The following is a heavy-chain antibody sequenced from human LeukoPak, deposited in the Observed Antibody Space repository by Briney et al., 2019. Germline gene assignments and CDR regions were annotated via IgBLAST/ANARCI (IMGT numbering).Heavy chain of an antibody. CDR1: GVSISSVGYY. CDR2: ISYSGNT. V-gene: IGHV4-31*03. J-gene: IGHJ4*02. D-gene: IGHD6-13*01. CDR3: AKQQLVRCFDY. Sequence: PSETLSLTCTVSGVSISSVGYYWGWIRQYPGKGLEWIGYISYSGNTYYNPSLKSRVSISVDTSKTQFSLNLSSVTAADTAVYYCAKQQLVRCFDYWGQGTLVTVSS.